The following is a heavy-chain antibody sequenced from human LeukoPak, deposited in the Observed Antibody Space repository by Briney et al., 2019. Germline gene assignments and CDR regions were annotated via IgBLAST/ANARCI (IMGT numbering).Heavy chain of an antibody. J-gene: IGHJ4*02. Sequence: SETLSLTCAVYDGSFSVYYWSWIRQPPGKGLEWIGEINHSGRTNYNPSLKSRVTISLDTSKNQFSLKLSSVTAADTAVYYCARGLKRRVIPYFDYWGQGTLVTVSS. CDR3: ARGLKRRVIPYFDY. D-gene: IGHD3-10*01. V-gene: IGHV4-34*01. CDR2: INHSGRT. CDR1: DGSFSVYY.